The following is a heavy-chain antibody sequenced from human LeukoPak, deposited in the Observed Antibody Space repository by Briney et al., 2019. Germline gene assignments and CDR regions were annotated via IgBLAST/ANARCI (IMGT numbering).Heavy chain of an antibody. D-gene: IGHD3-9*01. V-gene: IGHV4-39*01. CDR3: ARHPLRYFDWLSTFDY. CDR2: IYCSGST. J-gene: IGHJ4*02. Sequence: SETLSLTCTVSGGSISSSSYYWGWIRQPPGKGLEWIGSIYCSGSTYYNPSLKSRVTISVDTSKNQFSLKLSSVTAADTAVYYCARHPLRYFDWLSTFDYWGQGTLVTVSS. CDR1: GGSISSSSYY.